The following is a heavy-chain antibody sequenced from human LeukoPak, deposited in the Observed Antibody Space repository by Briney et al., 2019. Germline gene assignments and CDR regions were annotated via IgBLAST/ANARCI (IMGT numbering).Heavy chain of an antibody. V-gene: IGHV3-30*02. D-gene: IGHD5-18*01. J-gene: IGHJ6*03. CDR2: IRYDGSNK. CDR3: ARADGCSYYYYYYMDV. CDR1: GFTFSSYG. Sequence: GGSLRLSCAASGFTFSSYGMHWVRQAPGKGLEWVAFIRYDGSNKYYADSVKGRFTISRDNSKNTLYLQMNSLRAEDTAVYYCARADGCSYYYYYYMDVWGKGTTVTVSS.